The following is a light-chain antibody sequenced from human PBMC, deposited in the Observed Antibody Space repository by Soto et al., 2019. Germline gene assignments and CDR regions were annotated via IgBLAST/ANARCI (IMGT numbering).Light chain of an antibody. CDR2: EVT. CDR3: SSYTIYSTLLL. J-gene: IGLJ2*01. V-gene: IGLV2-14*01. CDR1: SSDIGGYKY. Sequence: QSALTQPASVSGSPGQSITISCTGTSSDIGGYKYVSWYQQHPGKAPKLIIYEVTNQPSGVSDRFSGSKSGNTASLTISGLQAEDEADYYCSSYTIYSTLLLFGGGTKLTVL.